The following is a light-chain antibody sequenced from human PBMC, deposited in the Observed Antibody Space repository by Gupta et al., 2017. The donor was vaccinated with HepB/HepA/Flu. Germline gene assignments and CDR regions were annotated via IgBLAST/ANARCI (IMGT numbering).Light chain of an antibody. CDR3: TSYTRRNTLV. Sequence: QSALTQSASVSGSPGPSITISCTVTSSDVADYVDFSWYRQHPANAPELMCYDVTNRPSGVSNRCAGSKPGDTALPTSSGLQADDDEYYYGTSYTRRNTLVFGTGTKVTVL. J-gene: IGLJ1*01. V-gene: IGLV2-14*03. CDR2: DVT. CDR1: SSDVADYVD.